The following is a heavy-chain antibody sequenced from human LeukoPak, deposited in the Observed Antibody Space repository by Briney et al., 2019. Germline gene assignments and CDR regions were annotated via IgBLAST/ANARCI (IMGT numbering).Heavy chain of an antibody. CDR2: FYVGGAT. Sequence: PGGSLRLSCAVSGFSVTNNYMSWVRQAPGKGLEWVSVFYVGGATYYADSLRGRFTVSRDNAENSLYLQMNRLRAEDTAMYYCARDLWDHWGQGTLVTVSS. J-gene: IGHJ4*02. CDR3: ARDLWDH. V-gene: IGHV3-53*01. CDR1: GFSVTNNY.